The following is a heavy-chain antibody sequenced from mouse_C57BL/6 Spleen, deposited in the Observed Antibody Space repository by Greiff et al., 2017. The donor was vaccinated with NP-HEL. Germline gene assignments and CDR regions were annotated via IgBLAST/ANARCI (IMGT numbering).Heavy chain of an antibody. CDR3: ARGGVYGSSPAWFAY. CDR2: IDPNSGGT. CDR1: GYTFTSYW. Sequence: QVHVKQPGAELVKPGASVKLSCKASGYTFTSYWMHWVKQRPGRGLEWIGRIDPNSGGTKYNEKFKSKATLTVDKPSSTAYMQLSSLTSEDSAVYYCARGGVYGSSPAWFAYWGQGTLVTVSA. D-gene: IGHD1-1*01. V-gene: IGHV1-72*01. J-gene: IGHJ3*01.